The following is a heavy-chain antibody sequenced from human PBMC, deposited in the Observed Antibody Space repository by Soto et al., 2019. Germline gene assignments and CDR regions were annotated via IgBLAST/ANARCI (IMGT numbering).Heavy chain of an antibody. V-gene: IGHV4-61*01. CDR2: IYYSGPT. D-gene: IGHD4-4*01. J-gene: IGHJ4*02. Sequence: WVTLSLTCTVSGGSVSRDSNFWSWIRQPPGKGLEWIGYIYYSGPTRYNPSLESRVTISIDSSKNQVSLNLTSVTAADTAVYYCARGYSHYAHWGRGTLVTVSS. CDR3: ARGYSHYAH. CDR1: GGSVSRDSNF.